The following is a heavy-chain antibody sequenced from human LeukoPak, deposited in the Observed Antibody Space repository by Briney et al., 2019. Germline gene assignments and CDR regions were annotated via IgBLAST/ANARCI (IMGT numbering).Heavy chain of an antibody. Sequence: GASVRVSCKASGYTFTSYGISWVRQAPGQGLEWMGWISAYNGNTNYAQKLQGRVTMTTDTSTSTAYMEMRSRRSEDTGVYYCARVRGSYGSGSLYYYYGIDVWGQGTTVTVSS. V-gene: IGHV1-18*01. D-gene: IGHD3-10*01. CDR3: ARVRGSYGSGSLYYYYGIDV. CDR1: GYTFTSYG. J-gene: IGHJ6*02. CDR2: ISAYNGNT.